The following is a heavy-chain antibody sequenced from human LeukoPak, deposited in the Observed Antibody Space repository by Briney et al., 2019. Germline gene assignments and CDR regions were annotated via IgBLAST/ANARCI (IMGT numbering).Heavy chain of an antibody. CDR2: IYYSGST. D-gene: IGHD2-2*01. CDR3: AGGYCSSTSCYFDY. J-gene: IGHJ4*02. V-gene: IGHV4-59*08. Sequence: SETLSLTCTVSGGSISSYYWSWIRQPPGKGLEWIGYIYYSGSTNYNPSLKSRVTISVDTSKNQFSLKLSPVTAADTAVYYCAGGYCSSTSCYFDYWGQGTLVTVSS. CDR1: GGSISSYY.